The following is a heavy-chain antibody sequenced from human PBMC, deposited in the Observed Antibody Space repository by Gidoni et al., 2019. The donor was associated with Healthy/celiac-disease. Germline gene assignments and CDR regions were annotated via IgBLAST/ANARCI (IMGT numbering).Heavy chain of an antibody. CDR2: INAGNGNT. J-gene: IGHJ4*02. CDR3: ARDRVRTNWDVWRYFDY. D-gene: IGHD7-27*01. V-gene: IGHV1-3*01. CDR1: GYTFTSYA. Sequence: QVQLVQSGAEVKKPGASVKVSCKASGYTFTSYAMHWVRQAPGQRLEWMGWINAGNGNTKYSQKFQGRVTITRDTSASTAYMELSSLRSEDTAVYYCARDRVRTNWDVWRYFDYWGQGTLVTVSS.